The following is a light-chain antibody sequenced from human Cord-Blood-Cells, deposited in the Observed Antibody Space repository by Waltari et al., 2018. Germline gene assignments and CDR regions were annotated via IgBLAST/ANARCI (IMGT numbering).Light chain of an antibody. Sequence: IQMPQSPSSLSASVGDRVTITCRASQSISSYLNWYQQKPGKAPKLLIYAASSLQSGVPSRFSGSGSGTDFTLTISSLQPEDFATYYCRQSYSTPQTFSQGTKVEIK. CDR2: AAS. CDR1: QSISSY. V-gene: IGKV1-39*01. CDR3: RQSYSTPQT. J-gene: IGKJ1*01.